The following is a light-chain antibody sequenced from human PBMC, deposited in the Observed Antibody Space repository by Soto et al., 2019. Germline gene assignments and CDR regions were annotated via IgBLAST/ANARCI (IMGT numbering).Light chain of an antibody. CDR3: AAWDDSLRGPV. CDR1: SSNIGTNY. Sequence: QSVRTQPPSASGTPGQRVTISCSGSSSNIGTNYVYWYQQLPGTAPKLLIYSNNQRPSGVPDRFSGSKSGTSASLAISGLRSEDEADYYCAAWDDSLRGPVFGGGTKVTVL. J-gene: IGLJ2*01. CDR2: SNN. V-gene: IGLV1-47*02.